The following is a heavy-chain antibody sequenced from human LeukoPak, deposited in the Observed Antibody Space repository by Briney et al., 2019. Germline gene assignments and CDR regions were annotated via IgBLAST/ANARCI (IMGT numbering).Heavy chain of an antibody. Sequence: ASVKVSCKVSGYTLIQLSMHWVRQAPGKGLAGMGGFDPDDGETIYAQKFQGRVTMTTDTSTSTAYMELRSLRSDDTAVYYCARASESGWREFDYWGQGTLVIVSS. J-gene: IGHJ4*02. CDR2: FDPDDGET. CDR3: ARASESGWREFDY. CDR1: GYTLIQLS. D-gene: IGHD6-19*01. V-gene: IGHV1-24*01.